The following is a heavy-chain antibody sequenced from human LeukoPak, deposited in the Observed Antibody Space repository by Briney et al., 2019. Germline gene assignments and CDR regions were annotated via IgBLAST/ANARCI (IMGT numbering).Heavy chain of an antibody. D-gene: IGHD3-3*01. V-gene: IGHV4-30-4*08. CDR1: GGSISSSSYY. CDR2: IYYSGST. J-gene: IGHJ6*03. Sequence: SETLSLTCTVSGGSISSSSYYWGWIRQPPGKGLEWIGYIYYSGSTYYNPSLKSRVTISVDTSKNQFSLKLSSVTAADTAVYYCARGTYDFWSGYSPMDVWGKGTTVSVSS. CDR3: ARGTYDFWSGYSPMDV.